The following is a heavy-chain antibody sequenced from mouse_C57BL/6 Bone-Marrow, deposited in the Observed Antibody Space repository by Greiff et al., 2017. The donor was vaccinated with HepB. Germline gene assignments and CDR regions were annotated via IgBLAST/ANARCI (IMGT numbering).Heavy chain of an antibody. Sequence: EVQLQESGPELVKPGASVKMSCKASGYTFTDYNMHWVKQSHGKSLEWIGYINPNNGGTSYNQKFKGKATLTVNKSSSTAYMELRSLTSEDSAVYYCARDDGSSLAWFAYWGQGTLVTVSA. D-gene: IGHD1-1*01. CDR3: ARDDGSSLAWFAY. V-gene: IGHV1-22*01. J-gene: IGHJ3*01. CDR2: INPNNGGT. CDR1: GYTFTDYN.